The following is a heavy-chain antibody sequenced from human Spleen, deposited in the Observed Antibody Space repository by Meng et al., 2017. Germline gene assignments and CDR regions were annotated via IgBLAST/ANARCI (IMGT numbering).Heavy chain of an antibody. J-gene: IGHJ4*02. V-gene: IGHV1-18*01. CDR3: VTRGNPYLNC. Sequence: QAPMVPSGAEVKKHGAWVKVSCDASGYTPSRDCFSWVRPAPGQWLEWLGWINTYTGETDYAQKYQGGVTLTTDTFTRTAYMERRSLTSDDTADYYWVTRGNPYLNCWGQGTLVTVSS. CDR1: GYTPSRDC. CDR2: INTYTGET.